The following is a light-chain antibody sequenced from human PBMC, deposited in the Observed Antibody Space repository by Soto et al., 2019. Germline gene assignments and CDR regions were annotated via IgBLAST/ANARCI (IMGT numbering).Light chain of an antibody. CDR1: KLGDKY. CDR2: EDA. J-gene: IGLJ1*01. CDR3: QTWDSSSGGV. V-gene: IGLV3-1*01. Sequence: ELTQPPSVSVSPGQTATISCSGDKLGDKYACWYQQKPGQSPVLVIYEDAKRPSGIPERFSGSNSGNTATLTISGTQTMDEADYYCQTWDSSSGGVFGTGTKVTVL.